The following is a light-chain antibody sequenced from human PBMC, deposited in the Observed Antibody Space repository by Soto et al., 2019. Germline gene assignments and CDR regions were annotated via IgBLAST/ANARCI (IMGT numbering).Light chain of an antibody. CDR1: QGISSY. V-gene: IGKV1-9*01. J-gene: IGKJ5*01. CDR2: AAS. CDR3: QQLNSYPIT. Sequence: DIQLTQSPSFLSPSVGDSVTITCRASQGISSYLAWYQQKPGKAPKXLIYAASTLQSGVPSRFSGSGSGTELTLTISSLQPEDFETYYCQQLNSYPITFGQGTRLDIK.